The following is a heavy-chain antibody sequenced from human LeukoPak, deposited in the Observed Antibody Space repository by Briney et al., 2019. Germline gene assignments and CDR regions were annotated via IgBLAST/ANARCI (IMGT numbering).Heavy chain of an antibody. J-gene: IGHJ3*02. CDR2: IYSGGST. Sequence: GGSLRLSCAASGFTVSSNYMSWVRQAPGKGLEWVSVIYSGGSTYYADSVKGRFTISRDNSKNTLYLQINSLRAEDTAVYYCARDRITMVRGAIDAFDIWGQGTMVTVSS. V-gene: IGHV3-53*01. D-gene: IGHD3-10*01. CDR1: GFTVSSNY. CDR3: ARDRITMVRGAIDAFDI.